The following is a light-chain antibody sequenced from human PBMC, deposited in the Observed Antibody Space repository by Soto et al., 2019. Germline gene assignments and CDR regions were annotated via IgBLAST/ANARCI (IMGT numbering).Light chain of an antibody. CDR3: QQYNNWSI. Sequence: EIVMTQSPATLSVSPGERATLSCRASQSVSSNLAWYQQKHGQDPRLLIYCASTSATSIPARFSSSGSGTDFTLTISRLQYEDFAFYYCQQYNNWSIFGQGTKLEIK. CDR2: CAS. V-gene: IGKV3-15*01. J-gene: IGKJ2*01. CDR1: QSVSSN.